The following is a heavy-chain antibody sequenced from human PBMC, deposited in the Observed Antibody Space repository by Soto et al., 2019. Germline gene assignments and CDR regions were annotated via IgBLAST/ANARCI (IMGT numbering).Heavy chain of an antibody. V-gene: IGHV3-15*07. J-gene: IGHJ4*02. CDR3: TSRRGVQYFDWL. Sequence: SVSNAWMNWVRQAPGKGLEWVGRIKSKTDGGTTDYAAPVKGRFTISRDDSKNTLYLQMNSLKTEDTAVYYCTSRRGVQYFDWLWGQGTLVTVSS. CDR2: IKSKTDGGTT. CDR1: SVSNAW. D-gene: IGHD3-9*01.